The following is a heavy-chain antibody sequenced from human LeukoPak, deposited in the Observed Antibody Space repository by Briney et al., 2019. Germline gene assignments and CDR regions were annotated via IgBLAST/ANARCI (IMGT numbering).Heavy chain of an antibody. J-gene: IGHJ6*03. CDR1: GYTSTDYY. V-gene: IGHV1-69-2*01. Sequence: GASVKISCKVSGYTSTDYYMHWVQQAPGKGLEWMGLVDPEDGETIYAEKFQGRVTITADTSTDTAYMELSSLRSEDTAVYYCATDLHYGSGSRYMDVWGKGTTVTVSS. D-gene: IGHD3-10*01. CDR3: ATDLHYGSGSRYMDV. CDR2: VDPEDGET.